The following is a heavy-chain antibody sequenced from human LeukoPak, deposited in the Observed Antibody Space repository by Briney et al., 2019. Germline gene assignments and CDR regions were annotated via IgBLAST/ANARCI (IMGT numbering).Heavy chain of an antibody. D-gene: IGHD2-15*01. Sequence: GGSLRLSCAASGFILGSYAMSWVRQGPGKGLEWVSAISVSGNTYHADSVKGRFTISRDSYKNTLYLQMNSLRAEDAAVYYCAKAPVTTCSGAYCYPFDYWGQGTLVTVSS. V-gene: IGHV3-23*01. CDR3: AKAPVTTCSGAYCYPFDY. J-gene: IGHJ4*02. CDR2: ISVSGNT. CDR1: GFILGSYA.